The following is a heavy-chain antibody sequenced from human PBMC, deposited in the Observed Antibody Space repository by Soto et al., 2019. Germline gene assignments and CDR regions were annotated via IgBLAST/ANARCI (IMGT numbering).Heavy chain of an antibody. D-gene: IGHD7-27*01. CDR3: ARVGTSESFVDY. Sequence: EVQLVETGGGLVLPGGSLRLSCVVSGFTLSNNRMTWVRQALGQGLEWVSDLYFYGSANYADSVRGLFTIFKDDSKNTLYLQMTQLRADDTALYYCARVGTSESFVDYWGQGTLVTVSP. J-gene: IGHJ4*02. CDR2: LYFYGSA. CDR1: GFTLSNNR. V-gene: IGHV3-53*02.